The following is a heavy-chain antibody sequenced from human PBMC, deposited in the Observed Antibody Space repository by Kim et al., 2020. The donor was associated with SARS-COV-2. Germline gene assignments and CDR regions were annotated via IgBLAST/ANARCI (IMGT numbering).Heavy chain of an antibody. CDR2: INTNTGNP. CDR1: GYTFTSYA. J-gene: IGHJ4*02. V-gene: IGHV7-4-1*02. CDR3: ARGGTLDFSSWYYYNISPFDY. Sequence: ASVKVSCKASGYTFTSYAMNWVRQAPGQGLEWMGWINTNTGNPTYAQGFTGRFVFSLDTSVSTAYLQISSLKAEDTAVYYCARGGTLDFSSWYYYNISPFDYWGQGTLVTVSS. D-gene: IGHD6-13*01.